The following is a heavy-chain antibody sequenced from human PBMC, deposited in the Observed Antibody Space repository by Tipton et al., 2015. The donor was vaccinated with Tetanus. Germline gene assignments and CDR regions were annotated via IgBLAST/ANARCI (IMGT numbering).Heavy chain of an antibody. J-gene: IGHJ4*02. CDR2: ISWNSGSI. D-gene: IGHD5-18*01. V-gene: IGHV3-9*01. Sequence: RSLRLSCAASGFTFDDYAMHWVRQAPGKGLEWVSGISWNSGSIGYADSVKGRFTISRDNAKNSLYLQMNSLRAEDTALYYCAKDLRGYSYFFDYWGQGTLVTVSS. CDR1: GFTFDDYA. CDR3: AKDLRGYSYFFDY.